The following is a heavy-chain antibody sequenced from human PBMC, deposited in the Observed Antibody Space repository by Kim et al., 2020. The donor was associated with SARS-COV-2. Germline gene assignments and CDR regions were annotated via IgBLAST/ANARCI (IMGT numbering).Heavy chain of an antibody. CDR1: GYRFTDKW. Sequence: GESLKISCEASGYRFTDKWLGWVRQRPGKGLEWVGAIYPGDSDDYYGPTFQGHVTISVDRSISKAYLQWSSLKASDSAMYYCARLEGGIVTPLDFWGQGTLVTVYS. J-gene: IGHJ4*02. V-gene: IGHV5-51*01. CDR3: ARLEGGIVTPLDF. D-gene: IGHD2-21*01. CDR2: IYPGDSDD.